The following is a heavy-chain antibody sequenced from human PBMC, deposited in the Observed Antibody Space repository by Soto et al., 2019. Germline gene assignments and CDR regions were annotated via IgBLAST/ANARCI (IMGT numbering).Heavy chain of an antibody. CDR3: ARTLAVAFPDYYGMDV. D-gene: IGHD6-19*01. CDR1: GYTFTSYA. J-gene: IGHJ6*02. Sequence: ASVKVSCKASGYTFTSYAMHWVRQAPGQRLEWMGWISAYNGNTNYAQKLQGRVTMTTDTSTSTAYMELRSLRSDDTAVYYCARTLAVAFPDYYGMDVWGQGTTVTVSS. CDR2: ISAYNGNT. V-gene: IGHV1-18*01.